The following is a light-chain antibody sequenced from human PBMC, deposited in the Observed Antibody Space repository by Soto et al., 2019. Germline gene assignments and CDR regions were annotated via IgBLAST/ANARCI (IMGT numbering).Light chain of an antibody. CDR2: GAS. Sequence: EIVLTQSPGTLSLSPGERATLSCRASQSVSSSYLAWYQQKPGQAPRLLIYGASSRATGIPDRFSGSCSGTDFTLTISRLESEDFAVYYCQQYGSSPTFGQGPKVEIK. CDR3: QQYGSSPT. J-gene: IGKJ1*01. V-gene: IGKV3-20*01. CDR1: QSVSSSY.